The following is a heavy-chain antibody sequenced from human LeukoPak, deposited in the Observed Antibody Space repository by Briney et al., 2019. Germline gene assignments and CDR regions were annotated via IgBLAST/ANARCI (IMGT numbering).Heavy chain of an antibody. V-gene: IGHV1-69*13. CDR1: GGTFGRYV. J-gene: IGHJ6*03. CDR2: IIPIFGTA. CDR3: ARGAFGVFPPATYYYYMDV. Sequence: SVKVSCKASGGTFGRYVISWVRQTPGQGLEWMGGIIPIFGTANYAQKFQGRVTITADESTITAYMELSSLRSEDTAVYYCARGAFGVFPPATYYYYMDVWGKGTTVTVSS. D-gene: IGHD3-3*01.